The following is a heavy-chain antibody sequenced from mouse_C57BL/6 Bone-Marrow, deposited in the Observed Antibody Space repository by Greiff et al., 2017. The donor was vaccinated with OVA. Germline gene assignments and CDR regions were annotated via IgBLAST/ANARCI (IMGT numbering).Heavy chain of an antibody. CDR2: IDPENGDT. CDR3: TSYGNLDY. Sequence: VQLQQSGAELVRPGASVKLSCTASGFTITDDYMHWVKQRPEQGLEWIGWIDPENGDTEYASKFQGKATITADTSSNTAYLQLSSLTSVDTAVYYGTSYGNLDYWGQGTTLTVSS. J-gene: IGHJ2*01. CDR1: GFTITDDY. V-gene: IGHV14-4*01. D-gene: IGHD2-1*01.